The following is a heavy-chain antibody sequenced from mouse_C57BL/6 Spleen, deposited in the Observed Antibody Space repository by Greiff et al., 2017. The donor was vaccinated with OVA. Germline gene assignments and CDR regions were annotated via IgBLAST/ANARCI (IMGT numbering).Heavy chain of an antibody. CDR1: GYAFSSSW. CDR2: IYPGDGDT. Sequence: QVQLQQSGPELVKPGASVKISCKASGYAFSSSWMNWVKQRPGKGLEWIGRIYPGDGDTNYNGKFKGKATLTADKSSSTAYMQLSSLTSEDSAVCFCAVRPWFAYWGQGTLVTVSA. J-gene: IGHJ3*01. CDR3: AVRPWFAY. V-gene: IGHV1-82*01.